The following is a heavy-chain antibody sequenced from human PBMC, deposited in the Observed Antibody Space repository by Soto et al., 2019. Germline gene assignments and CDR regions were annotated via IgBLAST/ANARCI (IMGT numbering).Heavy chain of an antibody. CDR2: IYWDDDK. CDR1: GFSLSTSGVG. V-gene: IGHV2-5*02. CDR3: AHLYRGSMPRDY. J-gene: IGHJ4*02. D-gene: IGHD1-26*01. Sequence: QITLKESGPTLVKPTQTLTLTCTFSGFSLSTSGVGVGWIRQPPGKALEWLALIYWDDDKRYSPSLKSRLTIXTXTSKNQVVLTMTNMDPVDTATYYCAHLYRGSMPRDYWGQGTLVTVSS.